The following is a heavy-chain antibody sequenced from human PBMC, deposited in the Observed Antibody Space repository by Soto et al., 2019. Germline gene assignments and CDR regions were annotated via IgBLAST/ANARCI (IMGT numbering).Heavy chain of an antibody. D-gene: IGHD2-15*01. Sequence: GGSLRLSCAASGFTFSNYAMSWVRQAPGKGLEWVSSFSGSGGATYYADSVKVRFTISRDNSKNTLYLQMNSLRAEDTAVYYCSNGRDRVVPGMGAYWGQGTLVTVSS. CDR3: SNGRDRVVPGMGAY. J-gene: IGHJ4*02. CDR2: FSGSGGAT. V-gene: IGHV3-23*01. CDR1: GFTFSNYA.